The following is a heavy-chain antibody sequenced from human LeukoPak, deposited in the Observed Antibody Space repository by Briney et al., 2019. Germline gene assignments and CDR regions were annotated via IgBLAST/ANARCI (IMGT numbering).Heavy chain of an antibody. Sequence: PSETLSLTCTVSGGSISSYYWSWIRQPPGKGLEWLGYIYYTGNAIYNPSLKSRVTMSVDTSKNQFSLKLSSVTAADTAVYYCARDRYYYDSSARYFDYWGQGTLVTVSS. D-gene: IGHD3-22*01. J-gene: IGHJ4*02. CDR2: IYYTGNA. CDR3: ARDRYYYDSSARYFDY. V-gene: IGHV4-59*12. CDR1: GGSISSYY.